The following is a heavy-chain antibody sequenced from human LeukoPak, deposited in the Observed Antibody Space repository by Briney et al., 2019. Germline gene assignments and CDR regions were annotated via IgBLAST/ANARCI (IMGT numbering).Heavy chain of an antibody. V-gene: IGHV4-59*08. CDR1: GGSISSSY. CDR3: ATSPSSFFDY. CDR2: IYFSGNT. D-gene: IGHD6-6*01. Sequence: PSETLSLTCTVFGGSISSSYWNWIRQPPGKGLEWIGYIYFSGNTNFNPSLKSRVTISVDTSKNQFSLKLSSVTAADTAIYYCATSPSSFFDYWGQGILVTVSS. J-gene: IGHJ4*02.